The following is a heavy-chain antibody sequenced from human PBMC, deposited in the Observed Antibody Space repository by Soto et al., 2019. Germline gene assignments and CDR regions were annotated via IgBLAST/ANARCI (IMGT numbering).Heavy chain of an antibody. Sequence: SCKASGYTFTSYDINWVRQAPGKGLEWLALISYDGSNKYNADSVKGRFAISRDNSKNTLYLQVNSLRPEDTAVYYCARTTAVAGTPEFDYWGQGTLVTVSS. CDR3: ARTTAVAGTPEFDY. CDR1: GYTFTSYD. V-gene: IGHV3-30*09. CDR2: ISYDGSNK. J-gene: IGHJ4*02. D-gene: IGHD6-19*01.